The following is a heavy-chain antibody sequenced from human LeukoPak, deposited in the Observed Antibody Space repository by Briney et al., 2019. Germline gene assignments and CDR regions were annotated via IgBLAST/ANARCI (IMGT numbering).Heavy chain of an antibody. J-gene: IGHJ4*02. Sequence: GASVKVSCKASGYTFSNYGISWVRQAPGQGLEWMAWIAGDRIYAPQFQGRLTISKDTSTSTAYMELRSLRSDDTAVYYCARDFWNLYESNESNRDFDYWGQGTLLTVSS. CDR1: GYTFSNYG. CDR3: ARDFWNLYESNESNRDFDY. D-gene: IGHD3-22*01. V-gene: IGHV1-18*01. CDR2: IAGDR.